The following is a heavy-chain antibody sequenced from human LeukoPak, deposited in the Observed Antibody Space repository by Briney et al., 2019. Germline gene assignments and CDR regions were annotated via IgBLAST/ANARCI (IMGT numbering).Heavy chain of an antibody. D-gene: IGHD6-13*01. J-gene: IGHJ2*01. CDR3: ARSDIAAAGIYWYFDL. CDR2: INPSASST. V-gene: IGHV1-46*01. CDR1: GYTFTTSY. Sequence: ASLKVSCKASGYTFTTSYMHWVRPTPGQGGECMGIINPSASSTSYAQKFQGRVTLTRDTSTSTVYMELSSLTSGDTAGYYCARSDIAAAGIYWYFDLWGRGTLVTVSS.